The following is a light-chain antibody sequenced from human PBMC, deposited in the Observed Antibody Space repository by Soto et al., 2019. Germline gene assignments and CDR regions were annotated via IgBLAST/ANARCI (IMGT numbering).Light chain of an antibody. J-gene: IGKJ5*01. CDR1: QGISSA. CDR2: DAS. Sequence: AIQLTQSPSSLSASVGDRVTITCRASQGISSALAWYQQKPGKAPKSLIYDASSLESGVPSRFSGSGSGTDFTLTISSLQPEDFATYYCQQFNNYPAITFGQGTRLEIK. CDR3: QQFNNYPAIT. V-gene: IGKV1D-13*01.